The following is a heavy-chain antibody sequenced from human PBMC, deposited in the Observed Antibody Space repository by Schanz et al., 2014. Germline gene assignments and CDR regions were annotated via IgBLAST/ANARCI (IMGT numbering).Heavy chain of an antibody. CDR2: ISGSGGST. D-gene: IGHD6-13*01. J-gene: IGHJ4*02. CDR1: GFTLSNYA. Sequence: EVQLLESGGGLVQPGGSLRLSCAASGFTLSNYAMSWVRQAPGKGLEWVSAISGSGGSTYYADSVKGRFTMSRDNSKNTLYLQMNSLRAGDAAVYYCARGLIAAAGGAFDYWGQGTLVAVSS. V-gene: IGHV3-23*01. CDR3: ARGLIAAAGGAFDY.